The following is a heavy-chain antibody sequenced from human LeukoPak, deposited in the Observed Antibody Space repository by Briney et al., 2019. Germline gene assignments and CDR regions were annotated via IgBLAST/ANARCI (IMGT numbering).Heavy chain of an antibody. D-gene: IGHD1-26*01. CDR3: AKRGDSGSYPYYFDN. Sequence: GGSLRLSCAASGFTFSSYAMSWVRQAPGKGLEWVALISFDGREKYYADSLKGRFTISRDNSKNTLYLQMNSLSAEDTAVYYCAKRGDSGSYPYYFDNWGQGTLVTVSS. CDR2: ISFDGREK. V-gene: IGHV3-30*18. J-gene: IGHJ4*02. CDR1: GFTFSSYA.